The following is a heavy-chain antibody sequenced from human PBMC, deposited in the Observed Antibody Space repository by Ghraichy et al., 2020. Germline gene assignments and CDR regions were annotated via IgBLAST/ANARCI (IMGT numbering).Heavy chain of an antibody. Sequence: SGPTLVKPTETLTLTCTFSGFSLSTSEVGVGWIRQPPGKALEWLALIYWNGVERYSPFLESRVTISKAPSKDQVVFIMTNMDPVDTATYYCAHEIRWRGLDSWGQGALVTVSS. CDR3: AHEIRWRGLDS. D-gene: IGHD4-23*01. J-gene: IGHJ4*02. CDR1: GFSLSTSEVG. V-gene: IGHV2-5*01. CDR2: IYWNGVE.